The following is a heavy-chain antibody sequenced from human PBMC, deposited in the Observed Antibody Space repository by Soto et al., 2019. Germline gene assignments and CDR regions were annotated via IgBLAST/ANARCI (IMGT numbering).Heavy chain of an antibody. V-gene: IGHV3-23*01. Sequence: EVQLLESGGGLVQPGGSLRLSCAASGFTFSSYAMSWVRQAPGKGLEWVSAIRGSGGSTYYADSVKGRFTIPRDNSKNTLYLQMNSLRAEDTAVYYCARPIWFGESGTFDYWGQGTLVTVSS. CDR2: IRGSGGST. J-gene: IGHJ4*02. CDR3: ARPIWFGESGTFDY. CDR1: GFTFSSYA. D-gene: IGHD3-10*01.